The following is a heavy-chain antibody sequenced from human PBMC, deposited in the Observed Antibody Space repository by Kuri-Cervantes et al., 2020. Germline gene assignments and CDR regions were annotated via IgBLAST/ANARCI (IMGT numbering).Heavy chain of an antibody. CDR1: GGSISSGGYY. J-gene: IGHJ4*02. CDR2: IYYSGST. D-gene: IGHD3-10*01. V-gene: IGHV4-31*02. Sequence: SCTVSGGSISSGGYYWSWIRQHPGKGLEWIGYIYYSGSTYYNPSLKSRVTISVDTSKNQFSLKLTSVTAADTAVYFCVRALGGLLTFWGQGILVTVSS. CDR3: VRALGGLLTF.